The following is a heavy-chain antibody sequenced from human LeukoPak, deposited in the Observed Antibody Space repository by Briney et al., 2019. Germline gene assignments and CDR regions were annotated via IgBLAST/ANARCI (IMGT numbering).Heavy chain of an antibody. CDR2: INPNSGGT. J-gene: IGHJ4*02. CDR3: AISGYCSRTSCPPDY. V-gene: IGHV1-2*02. Sequence: GASVKVSCKASGYTFTGYYMHWVRQAPGQGLEWMGWINPNSGGTNYAQKFQGRVTMTRDTSISTAYMELSRLRSDDTAVYYCAISGYCSRTSCPPDYWGQGTLVTVSS. CDR1: GYTFTGYY. D-gene: IGHD2-2*01.